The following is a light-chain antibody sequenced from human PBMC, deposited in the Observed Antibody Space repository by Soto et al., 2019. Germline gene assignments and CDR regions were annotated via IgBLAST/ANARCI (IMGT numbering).Light chain of an antibody. CDR1: SSNIEGNN. J-gene: IGLJ7*01. CDR2: RNN. CDR3: AAWDDSLTGPV. Sequence: QSVLTQPPSASGTPGQRVTISCSGSSSNIEGNNVLWYKQLPGTAPKLLIYRNNQRPSGVPDRFSGSKSGASAYLAISGLRSEDEADYYCAAWDDSLTGPVFGGGTQLTVL. V-gene: IGLV1-47*01.